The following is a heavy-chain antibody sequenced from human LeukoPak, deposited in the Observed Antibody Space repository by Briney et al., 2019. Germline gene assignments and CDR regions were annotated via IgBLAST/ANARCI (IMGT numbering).Heavy chain of an antibody. CDR1: GFTLSTYG. CDR2: IRYDGSNK. J-gene: IGHJ4*02. D-gene: IGHD2-2*01. V-gene: IGHV3-30*02. Sequence: GGSLRLSCAASGFTLSTYGMHWVRQAPGKGLEWVAFIRYDGSNKYYADSVKGRFTISRDNSKNTLYLQMNSLRGEDTAVYYCAKEGVICSSTTCYGFLDYWGQGTLVTVSS. CDR3: AKEGVICSSTTCYGFLDY.